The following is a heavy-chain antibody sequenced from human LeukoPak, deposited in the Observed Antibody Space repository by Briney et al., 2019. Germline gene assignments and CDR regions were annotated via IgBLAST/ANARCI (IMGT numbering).Heavy chain of an antibody. Sequence: ASVKVSCKASGYTFTSYDINWVRQATGQGLGWMGWMNPNSGNTGYAQKFQGRVTMTRNTSISTAYMELSSLRSEDTAVYYCARDPVVVAASNGRENWFDPWGQGTLVTVSS. CDR1: GYTFTSYD. V-gene: IGHV1-8*01. D-gene: IGHD2-15*01. CDR3: ARDPVVVAASNGRENWFDP. J-gene: IGHJ5*02. CDR2: MNPNSGNT.